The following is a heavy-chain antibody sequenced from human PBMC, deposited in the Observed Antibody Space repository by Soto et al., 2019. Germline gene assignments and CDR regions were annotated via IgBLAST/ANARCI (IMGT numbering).Heavy chain of an antibody. J-gene: IGHJ4*02. CDR1: GFTVDNNY. D-gene: IGHD5-18*01. CDR2: VYSSGTT. V-gene: IGHV3-53*01. CDR3: ARVRKNTAVVKDFDY. Sequence: PGGSLRLSCAASGFTVDNNYMSWVRQAPGKGLEWVSVVYSSGTTYYADSVKGRFTISRDTSKNTLYLQMNSLRVEDTAVYYCARVRKNTAVVKDFDYWGQGTLVTVS.